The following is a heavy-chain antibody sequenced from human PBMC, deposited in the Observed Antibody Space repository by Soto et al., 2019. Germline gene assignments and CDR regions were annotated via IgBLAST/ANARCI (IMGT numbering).Heavy chain of an antibody. CDR3: ARRCSDFWSGYYTFGWFDP. CDR1: GGSISSSSYY. D-gene: IGHD3-3*01. CDR2: IYYSGST. Sequence: SETLSLTCTVSGGSISSSSYYWGWIRQPPGKGLEWIGSIYYSGSTYYNPSLKSRVTISVDTSKNQFSLKLSSVTAADTAVYYCARRCSDFWSGYYTFGWFDPWGQGTLVTVSS. V-gene: IGHV4-39*01. J-gene: IGHJ5*02.